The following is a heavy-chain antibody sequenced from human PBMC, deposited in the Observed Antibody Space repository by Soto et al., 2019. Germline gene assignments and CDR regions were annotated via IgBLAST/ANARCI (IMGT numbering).Heavy chain of an antibody. CDR1: GYSFTDYH. V-gene: IGHV1-2*04. CDR2: INPKSGGT. CDR3: ARGDSTDCSNGVCSFFYNHDMDV. Sequence: ASVKVSCKASGYSFTDYHIHWVRQAPGQGLEWLGRINPKSGGTSTAQKLQGWVTMTTDTSISTASMELTRLTSDGTAIYYCARGDSTDCSNGVCSFFYNHDMDVWGQGTTVTVSS. J-gene: IGHJ6*02. D-gene: IGHD2-8*01.